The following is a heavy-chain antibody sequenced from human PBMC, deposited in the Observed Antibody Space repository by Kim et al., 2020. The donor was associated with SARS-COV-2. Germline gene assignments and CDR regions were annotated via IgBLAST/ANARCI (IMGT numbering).Heavy chain of an antibody. CDR2: ISAYNGNT. CDR1: GYTFTSYG. CDR3: ARSITMVRGPGAFDI. Sequence: ASVKVSCKASGYTFTSYGISWVRQAPGQGLEWMGWISAYNGNTNYAQKLQGRVTMTTDTSTSTAYMELRSLRSDDTAVYYCARSITMVRGPGAFDIWGQGTMVTVSS. V-gene: IGHV1-18*04. J-gene: IGHJ3*02. D-gene: IGHD3-10*01.